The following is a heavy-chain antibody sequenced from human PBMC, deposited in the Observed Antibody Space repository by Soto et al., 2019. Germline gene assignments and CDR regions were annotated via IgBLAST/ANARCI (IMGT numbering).Heavy chain of an antibody. Sequence: PSETRSRTWTVSGGSISSYCWSWIRQPPGKGLEWIGYIYNSGSTNYNPSLKSRVTISVDTSKNQFSLKLSSVTAADTVVYYCAYGDSRGPFDSWGQGTLVTVSS. V-gene: IGHV4-59*01. CDR1: GGSISSYC. D-gene: IGHD4-17*01. CDR3: AYGDSRGPFDS. CDR2: IYNSGST. J-gene: IGHJ4*02.